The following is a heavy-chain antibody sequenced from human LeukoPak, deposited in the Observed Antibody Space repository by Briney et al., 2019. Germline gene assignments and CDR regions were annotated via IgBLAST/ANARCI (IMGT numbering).Heavy chain of an antibody. J-gene: IGHJ4*02. V-gene: IGHV4-34*01. D-gene: IGHD3-10*01. CDR3: ARAVATMVRGVSG. CDR2: INHSGST. Sequence: TSETLSLTCAVYGGSFSGYYWSWIRQPSGKGLEWIGEINHSGSTNYNPSLKSRVTISVDTSKNQFSLKLSSVTAADTAVYYCARAVATMVRGVSGWGQGTLVTVSS. CDR1: GGSFSGYY.